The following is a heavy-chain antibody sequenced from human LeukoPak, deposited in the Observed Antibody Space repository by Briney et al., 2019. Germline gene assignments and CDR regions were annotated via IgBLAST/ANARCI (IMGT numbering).Heavy chain of an antibody. J-gene: IGHJ6*04. CDR1: GFTFSSYE. CDR3: AELGITMIGGV. D-gene: IGHD3-10*02. V-gene: IGHV3-48*03. CDR2: ISSSGSII. Sequence: PGGSLRLSCAASGFTFSSYEMNWVRQAPGKGLEWVSYISSSGSIIYYADSVKGRFTISRDNAKNSLYLQMNSLRAEDTAVYYCAELGITMIGGVWGKGPRSPSPQ.